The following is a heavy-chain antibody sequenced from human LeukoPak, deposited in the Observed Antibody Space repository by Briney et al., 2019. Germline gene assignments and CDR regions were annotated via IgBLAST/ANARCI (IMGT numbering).Heavy chain of an antibody. CDR3: AKDLKSSGWIDY. D-gene: IGHD6-19*01. CDR1: GFTFSSYG. CDR2: ISYDGSNK. Sequence: GGSLRLSCAASGFTFSSYGMHWVRQAPGKGLEWVAVISYDGSNKYYADSVKGRFTISRDNSKNTLYLQMNSLRAEDTAVYYCAKDLKSSGWIDYWGQGTLFTVSS. V-gene: IGHV3-30*18. J-gene: IGHJ4*02.